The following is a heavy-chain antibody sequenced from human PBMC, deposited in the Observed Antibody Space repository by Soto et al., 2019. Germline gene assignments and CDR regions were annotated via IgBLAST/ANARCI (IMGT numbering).Heavy chain of an antibody. CDR3: ARGDSSSSGPLGY. CDR2: IIPIFGTA. CDR1: GGTFSSYA. Sequence: GASVKVSCKASGGTFSSYAISCVRQAPRQGLEWMGGIIPIFGTANYAQKFQGRVTITADESTSTAYMELSSLRSEDTAVYYCARGDSSSSGPLGYWGQGTLVTVPQ. J-gene: IGHJ4*02. D-gene: IGHD6-6*01. V-gene: IGHV1-69*13.